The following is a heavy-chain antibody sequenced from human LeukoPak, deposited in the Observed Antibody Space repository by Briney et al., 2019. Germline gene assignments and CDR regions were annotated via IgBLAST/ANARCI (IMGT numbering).Heavy chain of an antibody. CDR3: ARTYSSSWYVTFDY. CDR1: GGSISSSN. V-gene: IGHV3-21*01. D-gene: IGHD6-13*01. Sequence: GTLSLTCAVSGGSISSSNRWSWVRQAPGKGLEWVSSISSSSTYIYYADSVKGRFTISRDNAKNSLYLQMNSLRAEDTAVYYCARTYSSSWYVTFDYWGQGTLVTVSS. CDR2: ISSSSTYI. J-gene: IGHJ4*02.